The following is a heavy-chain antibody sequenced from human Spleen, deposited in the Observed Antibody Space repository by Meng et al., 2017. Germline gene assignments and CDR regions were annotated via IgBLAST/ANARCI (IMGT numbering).Heavy chain of an antibody. D-gene: IGHD4-11*01. CDR2: INNSGST. CDR3: ARGPTTMAHDFDY. V-gene: IGHV4-34*01. J-gene: IGHJ4*02. Sequence: PILMGDASFLELSATLSLTCFVSGGSFSDYYWSWIRHPPGKGLEWIGEINNSGSTNYNPSLESRATISVDTSQNNPSLKLSSVTAADSAVYYCARGPTTMAHDFDYWGQGTLVTVSS. CDR1: GGSFSDYY.